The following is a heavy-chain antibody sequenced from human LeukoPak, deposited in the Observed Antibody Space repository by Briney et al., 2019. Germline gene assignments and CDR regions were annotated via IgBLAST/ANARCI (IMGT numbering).Heavy chain of an antibody. Sequence: GGSLRLSCAASGFTFSTYSMNWVRQAPGKGLEWISYISSSSSTIYYADSVRGRFTISRDNAKNSLYLQMNSLRDEDTAVYYCARPLYYYGSGDDWGQGTLVTVSS. CDR1: GFTFSTYS. J-gene: IGHJ4*02. V-gene: IGHV3-48*02. CDR2: ISSSSSTI. D-gene: IGHD3-10*01. CDR3: ARPLYYYGSGDD.